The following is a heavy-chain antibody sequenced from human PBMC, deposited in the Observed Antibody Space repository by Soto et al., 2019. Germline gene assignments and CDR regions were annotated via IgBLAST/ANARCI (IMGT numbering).Heavy chain of an antibody. CDR3: AKGFPYDSSGYLGD. D-gene: IGHD3-22*01. J-gene: IGHJ4*02. Sequence: QVQLVESGGGVVQPGRSLRLSCAASGFTFSSYGMHWVRQAPGKGLEWVAVISYDGSNKYYADSVKGRFTISRDNSKNTLYLQMNSLRAEDTAVYYCAKGFPYDSSGYLGDWGQGTLVTVSS. V-gene: IGHV3-30*18. CDR2: ISYDGSNK. CDR1: GFTFSSYG.